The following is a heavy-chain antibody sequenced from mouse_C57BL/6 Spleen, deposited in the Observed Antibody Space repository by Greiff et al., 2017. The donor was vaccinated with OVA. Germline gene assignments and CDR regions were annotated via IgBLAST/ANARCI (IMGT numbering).Heavy chain of an antibody. D-gene: IGHD2-4*01. CDR2: INPNNGGT. CDR1: GYTFTDYN. CDR3: ASEYDDHWYFDV. J-gene: IGHJ1*03. Sequence: EVQLQQSGPELVKPGASVKMSCKASGYTFTDYNMHWVKQSHGKSLEWIGYINPNNGGTSYNQKFKGKATLTVNKSSSKAYMELRSLTSEDSAVYYCASEYDDHWYFDVWGTGTTVTVSS. V-gene: IGHV1-22*01.